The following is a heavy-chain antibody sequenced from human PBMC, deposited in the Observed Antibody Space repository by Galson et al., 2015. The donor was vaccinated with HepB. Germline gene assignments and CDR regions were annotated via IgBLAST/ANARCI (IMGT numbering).Heavy chain of an antibody. Sequence: SLRLSCAASRFTFDDYAMHWVRLAPGKGLEWVSSVSWNSRSIAYADSVKGRFTISRDNAKNSLYLQMNSLRAEDTALYYCAKAPTIVVVDPDDWYFDLWGRGTLVTVSS. D-gene: IGHD3-22*01. CDR1: RFTFDDYA. J-gene: IGHJ2*01. V-gene: IGHV3-9*01. CDR2: VSWNSRSI. CDR3: AKAPTIVVVDPDDWYFDL.